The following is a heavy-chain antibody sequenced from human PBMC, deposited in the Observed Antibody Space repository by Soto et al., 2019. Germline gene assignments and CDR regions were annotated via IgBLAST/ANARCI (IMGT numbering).Heavy chain of an antibody. CDR2: ISSNGGST. J-gene: IGHJ4*02. CDR3: ARGPGYYFDY. CDR1: GFTFSRYA. Sequence: PGGSLRLSCAASGFTFSRYAMHWVRQAPGKGLEYVSAISSNGGSTYYANSVKGRFTISRDNSKNTLYLQMGSLRAEDMAVYYCARGPGYYFDYWGQGTLVTVS. V-gene: IGHV3-64*01.